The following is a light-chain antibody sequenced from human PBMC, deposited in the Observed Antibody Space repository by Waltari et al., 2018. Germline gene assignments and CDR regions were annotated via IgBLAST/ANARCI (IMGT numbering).Light chain of an antibody. CDR3: QTWDTVTAHVV. CDR2: QDH. J-gene: IGLJ2*01. CDR1: KLVHKF. Sequence: SYELTQASSVSVSPGPTASLICSGDKLVHKFVSWYQQQPGQSPLLVIYQDHRRPSGIPERFSGSNSGNTATLTISGTQAMDEADYFCQTWDTVTAHVVFGGGTKLTVL. V-gene: IGLV3-1*01.